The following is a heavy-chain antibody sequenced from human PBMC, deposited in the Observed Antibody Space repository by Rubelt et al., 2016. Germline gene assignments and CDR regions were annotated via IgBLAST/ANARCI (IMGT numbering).Heavy chain of an antibody. V-gene: IGHV4-39*01. CDR3: ARSYGDYAGRAFDY. Sequence: QLQLQESGPGLVKPSETLSLTCTVSGGSISSSSYYRGWIRQPPGKGLEWIGSIYYSGSTYYNPSLKSRVTISVDTSKNQFSLKLSSVTAADTAVYYCARSYGDYAGRAFDYWGQGTLVTVSS. CDR2: IYYSGST. J-gene: IGHJ4*02. D-gene: IGHD4-17*01. CDR1: GGSISSSSYY.